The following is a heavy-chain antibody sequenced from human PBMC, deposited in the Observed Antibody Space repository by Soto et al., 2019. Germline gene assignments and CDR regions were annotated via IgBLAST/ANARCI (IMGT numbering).Heavy chain of an antibody. V-gene: IGHV3-30-3*01. CDR1: GFTFSSYA. Sequence: QVQLVESGGGVVQPGRSLRLSCAASGFTFSSYAMHWVRQAPGKRLEWVAVISYDGSNKYYADSVKGRFTISRDNSKNTLYLQMNSLRAVDTAVYYCARGTTGYSSGWYVYWGQGTLVTVSS. D-gene: IGHD6-19*01. CDR3: ARGTTGYSSGWYVY. CDR2: ISYDGSNK. J-gene: IGHJ4*02.